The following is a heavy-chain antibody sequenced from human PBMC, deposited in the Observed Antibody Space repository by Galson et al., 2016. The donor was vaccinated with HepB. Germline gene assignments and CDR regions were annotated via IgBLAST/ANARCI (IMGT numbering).Heavy chain of an antibody. CDR2: AYYRSKWYT. J-gene: IGHJ5*02. CDR3: ARGVGVVPAAVLYNWFDP. V-gene: IGHV6-1*01. D-gene: IGHD2-2*01. CDR1: GDSVSSNSVA. Sequence: CAISGDSVSSNSVAWNWIRQSPSRGLEWLGRAYYRSKWYTDYAISVSSRITINPDTSKNQFSLQLNSVTPEDTAVYYCARGVGVVPAAVLYNWFDPWGQGTLVTVSS.